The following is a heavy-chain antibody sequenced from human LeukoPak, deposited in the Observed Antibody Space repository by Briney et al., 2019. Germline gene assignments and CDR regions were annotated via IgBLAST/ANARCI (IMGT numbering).Heavy chain of an antibody. D-gene: IGHD5-12*01. V-gene: IGHV3-11*06. CDR2: ISISSSYI. J-gene: IGHJ4*02. CDR3: AREGTRGYSGYGQPGRLLDY. CDR1: GFTFSDYY. Sequence: PGRSLRLSCAASGFTFSDYYMSSIPHAPGKRLEWVSSISISSSYIYYADSVKGRFTISRDNAKSSLYLQMNSLRAEDTAVYYCAREGTRGYSGYGQPGRLLDYWGQGTLVTVSS.